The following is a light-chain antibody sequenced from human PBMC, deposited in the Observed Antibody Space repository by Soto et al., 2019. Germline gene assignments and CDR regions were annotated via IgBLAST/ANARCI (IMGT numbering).Light chain of an antibody. CDR3: QQYGRSPPFT. CDR1: QSVSSSY. J-gene: IGKJ3*01. CDR2: GAS. V-gene: IGKV3-20*01. Sequence: EIVLTQSPGTLSLSPGERATLSCRASQSVSSSYLAWYQQKPGQAPRLLIYGASSRATGIPDRFSGSGYGTDFTLPISRLEPEDFAVYYCQQYGRSPPFTFAPGTKVDI.